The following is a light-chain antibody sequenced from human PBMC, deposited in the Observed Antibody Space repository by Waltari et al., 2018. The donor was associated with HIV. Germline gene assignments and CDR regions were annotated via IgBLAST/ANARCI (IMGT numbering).Light chain of an antibody. Sequence: ERVMTQSPATLSVSPGERATLSCRASQNIGINLAWYQQKPGQAPRLLIYGAATRATGIPASFSGSGSGTEFTLTISSLQSEDFGVYYCQQYNKWPPWTFGQGTKVDVK. V-gene: IGKV3-15*01. CDR2: GAA. CDR3: QQYNKWPPWT. J-gene: IGKJ1*01. CDR1: QNIGIN.